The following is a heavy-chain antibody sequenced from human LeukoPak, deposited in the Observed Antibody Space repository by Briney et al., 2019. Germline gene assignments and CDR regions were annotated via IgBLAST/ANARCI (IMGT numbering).Heavy chain of an antibody. CDR3: ATLSYDYYVSGLHIN. J-gene: IGHJ4*02. CDR1: GFTFSGYA. CDR2: IRAGGSVT. Sequence: GGSLRLSCAASGFTFSGYAMSWVRQAPGKGLEWVSAIRAGGSVTYYADSVKGRFAISRDDSKNTLYLQMNSLRDEDSAVYYCATLSYDYYVSGLHINWGQGTLVTVSS. D-gene: IGHD3-10*02. V-gene: IGHV3-23*01.